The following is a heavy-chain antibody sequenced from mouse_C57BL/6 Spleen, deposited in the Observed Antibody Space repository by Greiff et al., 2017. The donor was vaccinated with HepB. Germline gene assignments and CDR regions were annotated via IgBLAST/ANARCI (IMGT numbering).Heavy chain of an antibody. Sequence: EVKLVESVAELVRPGASVKLSCTASGFNIKNTYMHWVKQRPEQGLEWIGRIDPANGNTKYAPKFQGKATITADTSSNTAYLQLSSLTSEDTAIYYCARGTTVVPYWYFDVWGTGTTVTVSS. J-gene: IGHJ1*03. CDR1: GFNIKNTY. V-gene: IGHV14-3*01. CDR2: IDPANGNT. CDR3: ARGTTVVPYWYFDV. D-gene: IGHD1-1*01.